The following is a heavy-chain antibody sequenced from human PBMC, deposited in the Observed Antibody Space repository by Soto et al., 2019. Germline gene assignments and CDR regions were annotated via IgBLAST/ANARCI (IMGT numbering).Heavy chain of an antibody. Sequence: ASVKVSCKTSGYTFSDHYTHWVRQAPGQGLEWMGWINPNSGGTGYAEKFQGRVTMTRDTSISTAYMELNRLNSDDTAVYYCVRGGPVAGPTSSEAYHPFDFWGQETLVTAPQ. CDR3: VRGGPVAGPTSSEAYHPFDF. CDR1: GYTFSDHY. CDR2: INPNSGGT. V-gene: IGHV1-2*02. J-gene: IGHJ4*02. D-gene: IGHD6-19*01.